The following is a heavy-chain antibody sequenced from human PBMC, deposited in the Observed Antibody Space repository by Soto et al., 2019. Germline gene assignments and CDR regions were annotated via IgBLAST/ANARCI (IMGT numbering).Heavy chain of an antibody. V-gene: IGHV4-59*01. D-gene: IGHD2-2*01. CDR3: ASYDFASSTCYDFDS. CDR1: GGSISSDS. CDR2: IYYSASS. J-gene: IGHJ4*02. Sequence: SETLSLTCTVSGGSISSDSWSWIRQPPGKGLDWIGYIYYSASSLSNPSLKSRVTRSVDTPKSQCSLKLNSVTAANTAVYYCASYDFASSTCYDFDSWGQGPRVTVSS.